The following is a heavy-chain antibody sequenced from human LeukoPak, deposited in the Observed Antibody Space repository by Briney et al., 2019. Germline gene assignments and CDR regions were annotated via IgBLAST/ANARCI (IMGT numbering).Heavy chain of an antibody. CDR1: GITLSNYG. V-gene: IGHV3-23*01. CDR3: ARGEYSYGVFPI. J-gene: IGHJ4*02. Sequence: GGSLRLSCAVSGITLSNYGMSWVRQAPGKGLEWVAGISGSGGRTNYADAVKGRFTISRDNAKNSLYLQMNSLRAEDTAVYYCARGEYSYGVFPIWGQGTLVTVSS. CDR2: ISGSGGRT. D-gene: IGHD5-18*01.